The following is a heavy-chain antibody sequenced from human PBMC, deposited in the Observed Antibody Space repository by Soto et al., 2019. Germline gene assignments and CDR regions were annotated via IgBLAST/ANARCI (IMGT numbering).Heavy chain of an antibody. D-gene: IGHD2-2*01. V-gene: IGHV4-28*03. CDR1: GYSISSSNW. Sequence: QVQLQESGPGLVKPSDTLSLICAVSGYSISSSNWWGWIRQPPGKGLEWIGNIYYSGSAYYNPSLKHRATMPVDTSKNQFSLKLTSVTAVDTAVYYCARGDYAKAFDIWGQGTTVTVSS. J-gene: IGHJ3*02. CDR2: IYYSGSA. CDR3: ARGDYAKAFDI.